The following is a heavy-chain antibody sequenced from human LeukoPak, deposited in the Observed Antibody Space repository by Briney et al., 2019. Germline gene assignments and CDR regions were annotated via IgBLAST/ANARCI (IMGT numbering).Heavy chain of an antibody. Sequence: ASVNVSCKTSGYSENFYGITWVRQVAGQGLEWMGWISAQHGQTEYAPNSKERVTMTTDTYTNTAYMELRSLRSDDTAVYYCAGSLGYCASNVCYLKYWGQGTLVTVSS. CDR2: ISAQHGQT. CDR1: GYSENFYG. V-gene: IGHV1-18*01. J-gene: IGHJ4*02. CDR3: AGSLGYCASNVCYLKY. D-gene: IGHD2-2*01.